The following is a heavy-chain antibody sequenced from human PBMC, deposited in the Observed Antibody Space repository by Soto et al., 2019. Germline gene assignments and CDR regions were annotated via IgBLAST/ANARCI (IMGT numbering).Heavy chain of an antibody. CDR3: ARDHRMTTVVSYYFDY. Sequence: GGSLSLSCAASGFTFNDHYMDWVRQAPGKGLEWVGRTRNKANSYSTDYAASVKGRFTISRDDPKSSLYLQMNSLKTEDTAVYYCARDHRMTTVVSYYFDYWGQGTLVTVSS. CDR2: TRNKANSYST. V-gene: IGHV3-72*01. J-gene: IGHJ4*02. CDR1: GFTFNDHY. D-gene: IGHD4-17*01.